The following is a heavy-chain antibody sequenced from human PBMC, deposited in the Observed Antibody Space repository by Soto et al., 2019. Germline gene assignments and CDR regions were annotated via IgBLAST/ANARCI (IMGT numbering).Heavy chain of an antibody. CDR2: IWYDGSNK. CDR1: GFTFSSYG. J-gene: IGHJ4*02. D-gene: IGHD3-22*01. V-gene: IGHV3-33*01. CDR3: ARPPSSGYYWYYFDY. Sequence: VQLVESGGGVVQPGRSLRLSCAASGFTFSSYGMHWVRQAPGKGLEWVAAIWYDGSNKYYADSVKGRFTISRDNSKNTLYLQMNSLRAEDTAVYYCARPPSSGYYWYYFDYWGQGTLVTVSS.